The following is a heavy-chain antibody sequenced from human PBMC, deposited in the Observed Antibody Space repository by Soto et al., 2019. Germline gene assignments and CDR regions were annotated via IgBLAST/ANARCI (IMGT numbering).Heavy chain of an antibody. Sequence: PSETLSLTCTVSGGSISSYYWSWIRQPPGKGLEWIGYIYYSGSTNYNPSLKSRVTISVDTSKNQFSLKLSSVTAADTAVYYCASSSIAARADFDYWGQGTLVTVSS. CDR1: GGSISSYY. J-gene: IGHJ4*02. CDR3: ASSSIAARADFDY. D-gene: IGHD6-6*01. CDR2: IYYSGST. V-gene: IGHV4-59*01.